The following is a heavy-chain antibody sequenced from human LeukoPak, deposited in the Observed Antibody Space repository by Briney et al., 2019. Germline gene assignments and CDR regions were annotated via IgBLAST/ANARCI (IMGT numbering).Heavy chain of an antibody. CDR1: GGSISSSRYY. Sequence: SETPSLTCTVSGGSISSSRYYWSWIRQPPGKGLEWIGSIDYSGRTYYNPSLKSRVTVSVDTPKNQFSLKLSSVTAADTAVYYCARDREGFNKDFDYWGQGILVTVSP. CDR3: ARDREGFNKDFDY. J-gene: IGHJ4*02. CDR2: IDYSGRT. V-gene: IGHV4-39*07.